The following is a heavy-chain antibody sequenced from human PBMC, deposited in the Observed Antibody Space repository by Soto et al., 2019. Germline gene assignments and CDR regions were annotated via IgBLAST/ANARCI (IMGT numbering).Heavy chain of an antibody. J-gene: IGHJ6*02. V-gene: IGHV3-23*01. Sequence: EVQLLESGGGLVQPGGSLRLSCAASGFTFSSYAMSWVRQAPGKGLEWVSAISGSGGSTYYADSVKGRFTISRDNSKNTLYLQMNSLRAEDTAVYYCARHSSGYPYYYYGMDVWGQGTTVTVSS. CDR3: ARHSSGYPYYYYGMDV. D-gene: IGHD3-22*01. CDR2: ISGSGGST. CDR1: GFTFSSYA.